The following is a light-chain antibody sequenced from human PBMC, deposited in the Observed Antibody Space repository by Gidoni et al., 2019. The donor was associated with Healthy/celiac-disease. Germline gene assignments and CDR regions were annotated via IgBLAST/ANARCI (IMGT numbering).Light chain of an antibody. V-gene: IGLV3-21*03. J-gene: IGLJ2*01. Sequence: SYVLTQPPSVSVAPGKTSRITGGGNNIGSKSVHCYQPKPGQAPVLVVYDAIDRPSGIPERFSGSNSGNTATLTISRVEAGDEADYFCQVWDSSSDVVFGGGTKLTVL. CDR3: QVWDSSSDVV. CDR2: DAI. CDR1: NIGSKS.